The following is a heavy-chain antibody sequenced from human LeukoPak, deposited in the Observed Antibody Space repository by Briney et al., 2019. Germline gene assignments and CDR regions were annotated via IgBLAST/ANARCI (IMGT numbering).Heavy chain of an antibody. CDR3: AGTRNYYYGMDV. Sequence: PSETLSLTCTVSGGSISSYYWSWIRQPPGKGLEWIGYIYYSGSTNYNPSLMSRVTISLETSKNQFSLKLSSVTAADTAVYYCAGTRNYYYGMDVWGQGTTVTVSS. V-gene: IGHV4-59*01. CDR2: IYYSGST. CDR1: GGSISSYY. J-gene: IGHJ6*02.